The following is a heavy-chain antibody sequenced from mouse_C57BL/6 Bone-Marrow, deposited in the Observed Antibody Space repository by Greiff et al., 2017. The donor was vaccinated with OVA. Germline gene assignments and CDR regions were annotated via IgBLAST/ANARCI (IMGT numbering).Heavy chain of an antibody. CDR3: ARESNFAWFAY. CDR1: GFTFSDYY. J-gene: IGHJ3*01. Sequence: VQLKESEGGLVQPGSSMKLSCTASGFTFSDYYMAWVRQVPEKGLEWVANINYDGSSTYYLDSLKSRFIISRDNAKNILYLQMSSLKSEDTATYYCARESNFAWFAYWGQGTLVTVSA. D-gene: IGHD2-5*01. CDR2: INYDGSST. V-gene: IGHV5-16*01.